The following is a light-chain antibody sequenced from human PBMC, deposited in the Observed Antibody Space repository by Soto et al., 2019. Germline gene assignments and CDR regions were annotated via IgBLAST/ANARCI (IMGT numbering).Light chain of an antibody. CDR3: AAWDDSLNGYV. CDR1: SSNIGSNT. CDR2: SDN. J-gene: IGLJ1*01. V-gene: IGLV1-44*01. Sequence: QPVLTQPPSASGTPGQRVTISCSGSSSNIGSNTVNWYQQLPGTAPKLLIYSDNQRPSGVPDRLSGSKSGTSASLAISGLQSEDEADYYCAAWDDSLNGYVFGTGTKLTVL.